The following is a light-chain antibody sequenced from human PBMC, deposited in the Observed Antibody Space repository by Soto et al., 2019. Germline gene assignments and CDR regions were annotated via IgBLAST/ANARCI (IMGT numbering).Light chain of an antibody. CDR2: NVN. J-gene: IGLJ1*01. V-gene: IGLV2-14*01. Sequence: QSALTQSASVSGSPGQSITISCTGTSSDVGNYNYVSWYQQHPGEVPKLIIFNVNNRPSGVSNRFSGSKSGNTASLTISGLQAEDEADYYCSSFTSSTPYVFGTGTKLTVL. CDR3: SSFTSSTPYV. CDR1: SSDVGNYNY.